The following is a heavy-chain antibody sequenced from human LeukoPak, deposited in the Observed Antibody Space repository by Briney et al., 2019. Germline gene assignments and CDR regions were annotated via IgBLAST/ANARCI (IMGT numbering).Heavy chain of an antibody. J-gene: IGHJ4*02. CDR1: GYTFTSYA. V-gene: IGHV1-3*01. D-gene: IGHD2-21*01. Sequence: ASVKVSCKASGYTFTSYAMHWVRQAPGQRLEWMGWINAGNGNTKYSQKFQGRVTTTRDTSASTAYMELSSLRSEDTAVYYCARVASPYSVYYFDYWGQGTLVTVSS. CDR2: INAGNGNT. CDR3: ARVASPYSVYYFDY.